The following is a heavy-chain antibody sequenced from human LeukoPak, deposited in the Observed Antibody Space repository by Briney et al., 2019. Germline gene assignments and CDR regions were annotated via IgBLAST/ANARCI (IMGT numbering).Heavy chain of an antibody. CDR2: ISSDASIT. J-gene: IGHJ4*02. Sequence: GGSLRLSCAASGLTFSTYWMHWVRQDPGKGLVWVSRISSDASITSYADPVKGRFTISRDNAKNTLYLQMNSLRAEDTAVYYCAKDRIVGVTTSYDYFDYWGQGTLVTVSS. CDR1: GLTFSTYW. D-gene: IGHD1-26*01. CDR3: AKDRIVGVTTSYDYFDY. V-gene: IGHV3-74*01.